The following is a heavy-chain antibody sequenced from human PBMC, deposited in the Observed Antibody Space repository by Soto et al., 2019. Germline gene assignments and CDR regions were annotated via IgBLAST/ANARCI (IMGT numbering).Heavy chain of an antibody. CDR3: AGTSSLQLYYMGV. J-gene: IGHJ6*03. D-gene: IGHD1-7*01. V-gene: IGHV6-1*01. CDR1: GDSVSSNSAA. CDR2: TYYRSRWYN. Sequence: SQTLSLTCVISGDSVSSNSAAWNWIRQSPSRGLEWLGRTYYRSRWYNDYAVYVISRITVNADTSKNQFSLHLNSVTPEDTAVYYCAGTSSLQLYYMGVWEKGTRGTVTS.